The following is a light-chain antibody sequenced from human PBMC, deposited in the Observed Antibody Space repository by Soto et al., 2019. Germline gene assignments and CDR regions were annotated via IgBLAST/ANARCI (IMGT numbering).Light chain of an antibody. CDR1: QSISNF. CDR3: QQSYSTPLT. V-gene: IGKV1-39*01. Sequence: DIQMTQSPSSLSASVGDRVTITCRPNQSISNFLNWYQQKPGKAPELLISAASSLLSGVPSRFSGTGSGTDFTLTISSLQPADFATYYCQQSYSTPLTFGGGTKVEIK. J-gene: IGKJ4*01. CDR2: AAS.